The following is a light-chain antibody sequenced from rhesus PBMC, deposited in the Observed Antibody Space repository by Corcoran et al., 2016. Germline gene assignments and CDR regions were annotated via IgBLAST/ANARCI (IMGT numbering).Light chain of an antibody. V-gene: IGKV1-25*01. Sequence: DIQMTQSPSSLSASVGDRVTITCRASQGITNDLAWYQQKPGETPKRLSYEASILQSGIPSRFRGSGSGPDFTLTISMLQPEDFATDYCQHYYSTPLTFGGGTKVEIK. CDR3: QHYYSTPLT. CDR2: EAS. J-gene: IGKJ4*01. CDR1: QGITND.